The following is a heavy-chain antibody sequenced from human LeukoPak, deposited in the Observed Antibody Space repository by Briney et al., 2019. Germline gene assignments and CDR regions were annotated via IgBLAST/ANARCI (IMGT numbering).Heavy chain of an antibody. J-gene: IGHJ4*02. V-gene: IGHV3-21*01. CDR3: ARESSSWLDY. D-gene: IGHD6-13*01. Sequence: GGSLRLSCAVSGFTFSSYSMNWVRQAPGKGLEWVSSISSSSSYIYYADSVKGRFTISRDNAKNSLYLQMNSLRAEDTAVYYCARESSSWLDYWGQGTLVTVSS. CDR2: ISSSSSYI. CDR1: GFTFSSYS.